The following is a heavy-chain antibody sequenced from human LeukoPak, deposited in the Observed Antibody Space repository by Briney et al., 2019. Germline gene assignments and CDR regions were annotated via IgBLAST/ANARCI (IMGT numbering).Heavy chain of an antibody. D-gene: IGHD5-18*01. CDR3: VKRIQSALAAGY. Sequence: GGSLRLSCAASGFIFSNYALSWVRQAPGKGLEWVSDLSGSGGNTYYAKSVRGRFTISRDNSKNTLYLQMNSLRAGDTALYYCVKRIQSALAAGYWGQGALVTVSS. CDR1: GFIFSNYA. V-gene: IGHV3-23*01. J-gene: IGHJ4*02. CDR2: LSGSGGNT.